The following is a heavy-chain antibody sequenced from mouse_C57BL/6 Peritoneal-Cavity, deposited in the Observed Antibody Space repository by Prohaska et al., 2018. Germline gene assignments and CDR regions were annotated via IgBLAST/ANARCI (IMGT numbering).Heavy chain of an antibody. CDR1: GFSFNTYA. CDR2: IRSKSNNYAT. V-gene: IGHV10-1*01. Sequence: EVQLVESGGGLVQPKGSLKLSCAVSGFSFNTYAMKWVRQAPGKGLERDARIRSKSNNYATYYADSAKDRFTIFRDDSESMLDLQMNNLKTEDTAVYYCVRQTGSWFAYWGQGTLVTVSA. CDR3: VRQTGSWFAY. D-gene: IGHD4-1*01. J-gene: IGHJ3*01.